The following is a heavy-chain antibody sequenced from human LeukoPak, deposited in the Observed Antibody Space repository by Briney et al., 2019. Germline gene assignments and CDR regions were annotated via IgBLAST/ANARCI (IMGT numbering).Heavy chain of an antibody. CDR2: INPSGGST. D-gene: IGHD3-9*01. J-gene: IGHJ5*02. V-gene: IGHV1-46*01. CDR1: GYTFTSYY. CDR3: ARHPPYYDILTGYYSVEDWFDP. Sequence: ASVKVSCKASGYTFTSYYMHWVRQAPGQGLEWMGIINPSGGSTSYAQKFQGRVTMTRDTSTSTVYMELSSLRYEDTAVYYCARHPPYYDILTGYYSVEDWFDPWGQGTLVTVSS.